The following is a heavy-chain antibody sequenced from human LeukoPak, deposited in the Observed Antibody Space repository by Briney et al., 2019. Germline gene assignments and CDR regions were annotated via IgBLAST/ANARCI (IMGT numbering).Heavy chain of an antibody. J-gene: IGHJ4*02. CDR1: GGSISSYY. CDR3: ARGITMVRGVIETKPYFDY. CDR2: IYYSGST. Sequence: SETLSLTCTVSGGSISSYYWSWIRQPPGKGLEWIGYIYYSGSTNYNPSLKSRVTISVDTSKNQFSLKLSSVTAADTAVYYCARGITMVRGVIETKPYFDYWGQGTLVTVSS. V-gene: IGHV4-59*01. D-gene: IGHD3-10*01.